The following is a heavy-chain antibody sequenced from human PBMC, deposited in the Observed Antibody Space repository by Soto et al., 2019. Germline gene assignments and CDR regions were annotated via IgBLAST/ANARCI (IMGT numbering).Heavy chain of an antibody. J-gene: IGHJ5*01. CDR2: INHSGRV. V-gene: IGHV4-34*01. CDR1: GGSFSGHS. Sequence: PSESLSLSCAVYGGSFSGHSWTSIPQSPGKGLQWIGDINHSGRVNYSPSLKSRVTTLLDTSKNQFSLPLSAVTAAETAMYYCSTRAYDTTGCYRFYPWRKGTLGTASS. CDR3: STRAYDTTGCYRFYP. D-gene: IGHD3-22*01.